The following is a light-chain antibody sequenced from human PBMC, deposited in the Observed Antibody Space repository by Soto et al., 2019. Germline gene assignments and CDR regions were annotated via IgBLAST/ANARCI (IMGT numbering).Light chain of an antibody. CDR1: SSDVGGYNA. CDR2: EVS. V-gene: IGLV2-14*01. Sequence: QSALTQPASVSGSPGQSITISCTGTSSDVGGYNAVSWYQQHPGKAPKLMISEVSNRPSGVSNRFSGSKSGNTASLTISGLQAEDEADYYCSSYTSSSTLWGFGGGTKLTVL. CDR3: SSYTSSSTLWG. J-gene: IGLJ3*02.